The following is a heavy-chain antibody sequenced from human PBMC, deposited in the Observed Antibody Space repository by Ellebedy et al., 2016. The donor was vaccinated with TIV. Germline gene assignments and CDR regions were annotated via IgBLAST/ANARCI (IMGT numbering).Heavy chain of an antibody. CDR1: GFTFSSYA. D-gene: IGHD2-8*02. CDR2: IWLDGSKE. CDR3: ARDKNTGYIDY. Sequence: PGGSLRLSCAASGFTFSSYAMHWVRQAPGKGLEWVAIIWLDGSKEYYAGSVKGRFTISRDNSKNTLYMQMNSLRAEDTAVYYCARDKNTGYIDYWGQGALVTVSS. V-gene: IGHV3-33*08. J-gene: IGHJ4*02.